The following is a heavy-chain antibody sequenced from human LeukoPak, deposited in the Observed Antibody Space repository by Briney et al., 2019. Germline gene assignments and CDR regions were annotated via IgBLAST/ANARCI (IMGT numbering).Heavy chain of an antibody. CDR3: AREGYSSSWYHPYFDY. V-gene: IGHV3-11*05. D-gene: IGHD6-13*01. Sequence: GGSLRLSCAASGFTFSDYYMSWIRQAPGKGLEWVSHISSSSTYTNYADSVKGRFTISRDNAKNSVYLQMSSLRAEDTAVYYCAREGYSSSWYHPYFDYWGQGTLVTVSS. CDR1: GFTFSDYY. J-gene: IGHJ4*01. CDR2: ISSSSTYT.